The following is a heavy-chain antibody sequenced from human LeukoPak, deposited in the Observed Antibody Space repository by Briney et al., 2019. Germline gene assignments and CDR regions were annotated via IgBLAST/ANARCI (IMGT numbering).Heavy chain of an antibody. Sequence: GGSLRLSCAASGFTFSSYVMHWVRQAPGKGLEWVAVISYDGSNKYYADSVKGRFTISRDNSKNTLYLQMNSLRAEDTAVYYCAKGWATATLDYWGQGTLVTVSS. CDR3: AKGWATATLDY. CDR1: GFTFSSYV. J-gene: IGHJ4*02. V-gene: IGHV3-30*04. CDR2: ISYDGSNK. D-gene: IGHD2-15*01.